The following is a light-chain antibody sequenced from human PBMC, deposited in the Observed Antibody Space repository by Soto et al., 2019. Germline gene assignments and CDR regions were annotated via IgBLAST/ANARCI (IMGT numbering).Light chain of an antibody. J-gene: IGKJ1*01. CDR3: QQYNSYPWT. V-gene: IGKV1-5*03. CDR1: QSISNW. CDR2: KAS. Sequence: DIQMTQSPSTLSASVGDRVTITCRASQSISNWLAWYQQKPGKAPKLLIYKASSLESGVPSRFRGSGAGTEFTLTISSLQPDDFATYYCQQYNSYPWTFGQGTKVEIK.